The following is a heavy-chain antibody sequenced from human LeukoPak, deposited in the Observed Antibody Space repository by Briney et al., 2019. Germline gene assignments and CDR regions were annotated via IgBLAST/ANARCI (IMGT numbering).Heavy chain of an antibody. CDR3: AGPKDTYQNEGSTFDY. CDR1: GSTFSRYA. J-gene: IGHJ4*02. D-gene: IGHD1-1*01. V-gene: IGHV3-30-3*01. CDR2: ISYDGSSK. Sequence: PGKSLRLSCAASGSTFSRYAMHWVRQAPGKGLDWVAVISYDGSSKYYADSVKGRFTISRDDSQNTPYLHMTSLRAEDTAVYYCAGPKDTYQNEGSTFDYWGQGTLVTVSS.